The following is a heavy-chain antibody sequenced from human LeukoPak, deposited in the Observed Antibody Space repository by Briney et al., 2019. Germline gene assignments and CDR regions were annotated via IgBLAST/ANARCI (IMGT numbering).Heavy chain of an antibody. J-gene: IGHJ1*01. CDR2: ISSSSSYI. V-gene: IGHV3-21*04. CDR1: GFTFSSYS. Sequence: GGSLRLSCAASGFTFSSYSMNWVRQAPGKGLEWVSSISSSSSYIYYADSVKGRFTISRDNAKNSLYLQMNSLRAEDTAVYYCARGSGSYSYRYFQHWGQGTLVTVSS. CDR3: ARGSGSYSYRYFQH. D-gene: IGHD1-26*01.